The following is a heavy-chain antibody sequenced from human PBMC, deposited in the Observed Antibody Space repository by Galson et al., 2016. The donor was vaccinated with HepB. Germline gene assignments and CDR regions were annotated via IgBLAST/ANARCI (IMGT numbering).Heavy chain of an antibody. J-gene: IGHJ5*01. Sequence: SLRLSCAASGFVYSDFYMSWIRQAPGKGLEWVAHIRRSSTIITYADSVKGRFTISRDNAKNSLYFQMNNLRAEDTAVYSCAREYSTSGASDPWGQGVLVTVSS. V-gene: IGHV3-11*01. CDR3: AREYSTSGASDP. D-gene: IGHD2-8*01. CDR2: IRRSSTII. CDR1: GFVYSDFY.